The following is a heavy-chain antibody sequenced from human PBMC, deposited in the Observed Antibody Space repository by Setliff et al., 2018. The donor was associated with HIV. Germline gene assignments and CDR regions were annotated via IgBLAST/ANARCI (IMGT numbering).Heavy chain of an antibody. J-gene: IGHJ6*03. CDR1: GGSINSGHYY. Sequence: PSETLSLTCSVSGGSINSGHYYWSWIRHHPGKGLEWIGYIYYTGSTYFNPSLKSRLTLSVDTSKNQFSLKLSSVTAADTAVYYCARDGQQLGYYYYYMDVWGKGTTVTVSS. D-gene: IGHD6-13*01. CDR2: IYYTGST. CDR3: ARDGQQLGYYYYYMDV. V-gene: IGHV4-31*03.